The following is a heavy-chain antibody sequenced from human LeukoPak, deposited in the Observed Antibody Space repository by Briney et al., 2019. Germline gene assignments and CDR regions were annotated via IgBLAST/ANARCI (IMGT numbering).Heavy chain of an antibody. CDR3: ARAPGYCSSTSCPKYSWFDP. J-gene: IGHJ5*02. CDR2: IYTSGST. CDR1: GGSISSGSYY. D-gene: IGHD2-2*01. Sequence: SQTLSLTCTVSGGSISSGSYYWSWIRQPAGKGLEWIGRIYTSGSTNYNPSLKSRVTISVDTSKNQFSLKLSSVTAADTAVYYCARAPGYCSSTSCPKYSWFDPWGQGTLVTVSS. V-gene: IGHV4-61*02.